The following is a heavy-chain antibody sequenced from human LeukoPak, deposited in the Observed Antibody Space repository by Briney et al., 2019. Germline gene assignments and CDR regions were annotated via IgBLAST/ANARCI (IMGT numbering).Heavy chain of an antibody. CDR2: IKSNGGRT. D-gene: IGHD1-26*01. Sequence: QPGGSLRLSCAASGFIFSDYAMHWVRQAPGKGLEYVSAIKSNGGRTYYADSVKGRFTISRDNSKNTLNLQMDSLRVEDMAVYYCARGRGGSYDYWGQGTLVTVSS. CDR1: GFIFSDYA. CDR3: ARGRGGSYDY. J-gene: IGHJ4*02. V-gene: IGHV3-64*02.